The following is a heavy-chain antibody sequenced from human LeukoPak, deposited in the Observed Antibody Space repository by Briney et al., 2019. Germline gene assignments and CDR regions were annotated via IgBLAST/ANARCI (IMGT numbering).Heavy chain of an antibody. D-gene: IGHD3-3*01. Sequence: SETLSLTCTVSGGSISSYYWSWIRQPPGKGLEWIGYIYYSGSTNYNPSLKSRVTISVDTSKNQFSLKLSSVTAADTAVYYCARDISPYYDFWSGYYGGCCWFDPWGQGTLVTVSS. V-gene: IGHV4-59*01. CDR3: ARDISPYYDFWSGYYGGCCWFDP. J-gene: IGHJ5*02. CDR2: IYYSGST. CDR1: GGSISSYY.